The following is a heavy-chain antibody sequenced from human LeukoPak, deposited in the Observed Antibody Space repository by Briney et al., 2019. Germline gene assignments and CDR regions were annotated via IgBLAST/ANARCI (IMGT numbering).Heavy chain of an antibody. CDR1: GGSVSSGSYY. CDR3: ARGRRYFDY. V-gene: IGHV4-61*01. J-gene: IGHJ4*02. CDR2: IYYSGST. Sequence: SETLSLTCTVSGGSVSSGSYYWSWIRQPPGKGLEWIGYIYYSGSTNYNPSLKSRVTISVDTSKNQFSLKLSSVTAADTAVHYCARGRRYFDYWGQGTLVTVS.